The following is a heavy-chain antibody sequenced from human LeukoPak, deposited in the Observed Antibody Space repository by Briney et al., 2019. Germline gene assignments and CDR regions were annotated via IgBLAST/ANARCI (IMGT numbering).Heavy chain of an antibody. Sequence: ASVKVSCKASGYTFTSYYMHWVRQAPGQGLEWMGIINPSGGSTSYAQKFQGRVTMTRDMSTSTDYMELSSLRSEDTAVYYCARDNSVEDTAWWSDPWGQGTPVTVSS. D-gene: IGHD4-23*01. CDR2: INPSGGST. CDR3: ARDNSVEDTAWWSDP. J-gene: IGHJ5*02. V-gene: IGHV1-46*01. CDR1: GYTFTSYY.